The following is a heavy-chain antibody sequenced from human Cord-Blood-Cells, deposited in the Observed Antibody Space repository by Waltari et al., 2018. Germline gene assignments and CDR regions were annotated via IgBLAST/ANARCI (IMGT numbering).Heavy chain of an antibody. V-gene: IGHV4-39*01. D-gene: IGHD5-18*01. CDR1: GGSISSSSYY. J-gene: IGHJ4*02. Sequence: QLQLQESGPGLVKPSETLSLTCTVSGGSISSSSYYWGWIRQPPGKGLAWIGSIYYSGSTYYNPSLKSRVTISVDTSKNQFSLKLSSVTAADTAVYYCARHFTAMVDYWGQGTLVTVSS. CDR3: ARHFTAMVDY. CDR2: IYYSGST.